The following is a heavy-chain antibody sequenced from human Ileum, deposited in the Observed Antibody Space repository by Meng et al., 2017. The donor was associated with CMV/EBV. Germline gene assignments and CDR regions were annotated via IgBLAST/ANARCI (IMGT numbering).Heavy chain of an antibody. CDR2: IDGTSSPI. D-gene: IGHD7-27*01. J-gene: IGHJ4*02. V-gene: IGHV3-48*04. Sequence: GGSLSLSCAASGFTFNNYAMNWVRQAPGKGLEWLSYIDGTSSPIYIANSVTGRFTISRDNARNSVYLQMDSLRAEDTAIYYCARDWGAVDYWGQGSLVTVSS. CDR1: GFTFNNYA. CDR3: ARDWGAVDY.